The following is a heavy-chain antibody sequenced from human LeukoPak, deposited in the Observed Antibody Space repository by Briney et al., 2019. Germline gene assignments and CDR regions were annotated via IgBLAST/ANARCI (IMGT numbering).Heavy chain of an antibody. V-gene: IGHV1-46*01. CDR1: GYTFTSYY. Sequence: ASVKVSCKASGYTFTSYYMHWVRQAPGQGLEWMGLINPTGGSTGYAQKFQGRVTMTRDMSTSTDYMELSSLRSEDSAIYYCARDNSVGDNAWWFDPWGQGTLVTVSS. D-gene: IGHD1-26*01. CDR3: ARDNSVGDNAWWFDP. J-gene: IGHJ5*02. CDR2: INPTGGST.